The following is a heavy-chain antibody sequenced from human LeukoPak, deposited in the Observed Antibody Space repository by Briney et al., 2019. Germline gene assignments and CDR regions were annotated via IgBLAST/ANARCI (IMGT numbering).Heavy chain of an antibody. CDR1: GRSINSYY. CDR2: NYYSGST. V-gene: IGHV4-59*01. D-gene: IGHD6-13*01. J-gene: IGHJ6*02. CDR3: ERVRSSSWYRRDYYYGMDV. Sequence: SETLSLTCTVSGRSINSYYWSWIRQPPGKGLEWHWYNYYSGSTNYKPSLKSRVTISVDTSKNQFFLKLSSVTAADTAVYYCERVRSSSWYRRDYYYGMDVWGQGTTVTVSS.